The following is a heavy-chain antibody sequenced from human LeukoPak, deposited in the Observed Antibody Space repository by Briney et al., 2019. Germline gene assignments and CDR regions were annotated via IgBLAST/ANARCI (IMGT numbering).Heavy chain of an antibody. CDR2: TSGSGHNT. Sequence: PGGSLRLSCAASGFTFANYAITWIRQAPGKGLEWVSSTSGSGHNTYYADSVQGRFTISRDNAKNSLYLQMSNLRAEDTAVYFCARGGGLDVWGQGATVTVSS. CDR3: ARGGGLDV. CDR1: GFTFANYA. D-gene: IGHD3-16*01. J-gene: IGHJ6*02. V-gene: IGHV3-23*01.